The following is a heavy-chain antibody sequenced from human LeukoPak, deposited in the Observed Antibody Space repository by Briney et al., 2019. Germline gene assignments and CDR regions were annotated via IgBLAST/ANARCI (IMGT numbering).Heavy chain of an antibody. J-gene: IGHJ4*02. D-gene: IGHD6-19*01. V-gene: IGHV1-2*02. CDR1: GYTFTGYY. CDR2: INPNSGGT. CDR3: ARGSAAAVAGLFAY. Sequence: ASVKVSCKASGYTFTGYYVHWVRQAPGQGLEWMGWINPNSGGTTYAQKFQGRVTMTRDTSINTAYMELSSLRSDDTAVYYCARGSAAAVAGLFAYWGQGTLVTVSS.